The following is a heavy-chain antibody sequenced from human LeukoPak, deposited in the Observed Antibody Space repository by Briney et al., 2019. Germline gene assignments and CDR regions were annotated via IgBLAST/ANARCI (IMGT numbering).Heavy chain of an antibody. CDR1: GFTFSSYE. V-gene: IGHV3-43D*03. D-gene: IGHD3-22*01. CDR3: ARDSPNYYDSSGYRDY. CDR2: ISWDGGST. Sequence: GGSLRLSCAASGFTFSSYEMNWVRQAPGKGLEWVSLISWDGGSTYYADSVKGRFTISRDNAKNSLYLQMNSLRAEDTALYYCARDSPNYYDSSGYRDYWGQGTLVTVSS. J-gene: IGHJ4*02.